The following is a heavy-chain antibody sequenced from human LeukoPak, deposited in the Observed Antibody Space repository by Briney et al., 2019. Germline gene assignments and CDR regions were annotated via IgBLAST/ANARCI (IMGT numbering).Heavy chain of an antibody. CDR2: INHSGGT. D-gene: IGHD6-19*01. V-gene: IGHV4-39*07. J-gene: IGHJ4*02. CDR1: GGSISSSSYY. Sequence: PSETLSLTCTVSGGSISSSSYYWGWIRQPPGKGLEWIGEINHSGGTNYNPSLKSRVTISVDTSKNQFSLKLSSVTAADTAVYYCARARYKQWLVGGGRDYFDYWGQGTLVTVSS. CDR3: ARARYKQWLVGGGRDYFDY.